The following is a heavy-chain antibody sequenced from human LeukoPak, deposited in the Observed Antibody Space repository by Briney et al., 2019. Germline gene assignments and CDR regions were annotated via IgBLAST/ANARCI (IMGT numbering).Heavy chain of an antibody. CDR1: GGSISSYY. CDR3: ARGASHDFWSGYAARYYYYGMDV. D-gene: IGHD3-3*01. V-gene: IGHV4-34*01. Sequence: PSETLSLTCTVSGGSISSYYWSWIRQPPGKGLEWIGEINHSGSTNYNPSLKSRVTISVDTSKNQFSLKLSSVTAADTAVYYCARGASHDFWSGYAARYYYYGMDVWGQGTTVTVSS. J-gene: IGHJ6*02. CDR2: INHSGST.